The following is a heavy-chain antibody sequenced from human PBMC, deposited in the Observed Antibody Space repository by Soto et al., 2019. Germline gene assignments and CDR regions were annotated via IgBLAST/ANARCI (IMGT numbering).Heavy chain of an antibody. Sequence: QVQLVQSGAEVREPGASVKVSCKASGYSFTSLDINWVRQTAGQGLEWMGWMEPSSGRTGYAQKIQRRVTMTMDTYINTAYMVLTTLTSDDTAFYYWSRGGIAGVDYLGHGTMVTVYS. CDR3: SRGGIAGVDY. V-gene: IGHV1-8*01. D-gene: IGHD3-16*01. J-gene: IGHJ4*01. CDR2: MEPSSGRT. CDR1: GYSFTSLD.